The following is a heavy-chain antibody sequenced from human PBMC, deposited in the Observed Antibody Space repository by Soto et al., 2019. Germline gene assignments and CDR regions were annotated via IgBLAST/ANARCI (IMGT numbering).Heavy chain of an antibody. CDR1: GFTFSSYS. CDR3: ARDGSYSSRANGMDV. J-gene: IGHJ6*02. V-gene: IGHV3-21*01. Sequence: NPGGSLRLSCAASGFTFSSYSMNWVRQAPGKGLEWVSSISSSSSYIYYADSVKGRFTISRDNAKNSLYLQMNSLRAEDTAVYYCARDGSYSSRANGMDVWGQGTTLTVSS. D-gene: IGHD6-13*01. CDR2: ISSSSSYI.